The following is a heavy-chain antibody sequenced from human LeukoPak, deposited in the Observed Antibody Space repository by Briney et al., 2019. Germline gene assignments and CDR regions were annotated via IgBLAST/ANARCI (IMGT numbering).Heavy chain of an antibody. CDR2: LNSDGTSI. J-gene: IGHJ6*02. V-gene: IGHV3-74*01. Sequence: PAGSLRLSCAASGFTFSNYGMHWVRQAPGKGLEWVSRLNSDGTSISYADSVKGRFTISRDNAKNTLYLLMNSLRAEDTAVYYCARRDYYGSGLDVWGQGTTVTVSS. CDR1: GFTFSNYG. D-gene: IGHD3-10*01. CDR3: ARRDYYGSGLDV.